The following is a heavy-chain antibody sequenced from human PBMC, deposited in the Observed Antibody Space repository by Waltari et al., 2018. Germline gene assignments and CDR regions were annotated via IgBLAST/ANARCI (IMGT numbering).Heavy chain of an antibody. CDR2: IYYSGST. V-gene: IGHV4-59*01. D-gene: IGHD3-10*01. J-gene: IGHJ3*02. CDR3: ARGEYGSGSLDAFDI. CDR1: GGSISSYY. Sequence: QVQLQESGPGLVKPSETLSLTCTVSGGSISSYYWSWIRQPPGKGLEWIGYIYYSGSTNYNPSLKSRVTISVDTSKNQFSLKLSSVTAADTAVYYCARGEYGSGSLDAFDIWGQGTMVTVSS.